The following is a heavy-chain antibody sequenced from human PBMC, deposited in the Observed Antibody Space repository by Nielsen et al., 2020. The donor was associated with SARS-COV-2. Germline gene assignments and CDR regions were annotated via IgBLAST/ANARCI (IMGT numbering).Heavy chain of an antibody. CDR2: ISAYNGNT. Sequence: ASVKVSCKASGYTFTSYGISWVRQAPGQGLEWMGWISAYNGNTNYAQKPQGRVTMTTDTSTSTAYMELRSLRSDDTAVYYCARDNPYYDFWSGEDYYYGMDVWGQGTTVTVSS. CDR1: GYTFTSYG. V-gene: IGHV1-18*01. J-gene: IGHJ6*02. D-gene: IGHD3-3*01. CDR3: ARDNPYYDFWSGEDYYYGMDV.